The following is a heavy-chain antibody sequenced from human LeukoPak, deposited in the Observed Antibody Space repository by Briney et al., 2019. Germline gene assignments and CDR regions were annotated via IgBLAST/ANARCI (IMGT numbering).Heavy chain of an antibody. CDR1: GYTFTGYY. D-gene: IGHD3-16*02. Sequence: ASVKVSCKASGYTFTGYYMHWVRQAPGQGLEWMGWINPNSGGTNYAQKFQGRVTMTRDTSISTAYMELSRLRSDDTAVYYCARDGSPYDYVWGSYRTGVNWFDPWGQGTLVTVSS. V-gene: IGHV1-2*02. CDR3: ARDGSPYDYVWGSYRTGVNWFDP. CDR2: INPNSGGT. J-gene: IGHJ5*02.